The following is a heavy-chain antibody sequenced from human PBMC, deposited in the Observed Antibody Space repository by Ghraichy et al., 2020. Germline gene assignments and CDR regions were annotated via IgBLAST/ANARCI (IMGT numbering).Heavy chain of an antibody. Sequence: GEYLNISCKGSGYSFTNYWIGWVRQMPGKGLEWVGIIYPGDADIRYSPSFQGRVTISADKSLNTAYLEWISLRASDTAIYYCARRVVGATTFFLDYWGQGTLVTVSS. CDR2: IYPGDADI. CDR3: ARRVVGATTFFLDY. D-gene: IGHD1-26*01. V-gene: IGHV5-51*01. CDR1: GYSFTNYW. J-gene: IGHJ4*02.